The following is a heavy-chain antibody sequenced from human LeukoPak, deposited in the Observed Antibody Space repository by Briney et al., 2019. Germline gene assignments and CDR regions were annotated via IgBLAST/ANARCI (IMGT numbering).Heavy chain of an antibody. CDR1: GYTFTGYY. CDR3: ARVHTYYDILTGYYIFDY. J-gene: IGHJ4*02. D-gene: IGHD3-9*01. CDR2: INPNSGGT. Sequence: ASVKVSCKASGYTFTGYYMHWVRQAPGQGLEWMGWINPNSGGTNYAQKFQGRVTMTRDTSISTAYMELSRLRSDDTAVYYCARVHTYYDILTGYYIFDYWGQGTLVTVPS. V-gene: IGHV1-2*02.